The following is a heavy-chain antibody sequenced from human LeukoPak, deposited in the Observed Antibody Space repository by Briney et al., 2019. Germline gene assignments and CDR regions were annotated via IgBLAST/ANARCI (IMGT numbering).Heavy chain of an antibody. Sequence: SETLSLTCTVSGGSISNYYWSWIRQSPGKGLEWIGYIYYSGSTNYNPSLKSRVTISVDTSKNQFSLKLSSVTAADTAVYYCARNPYDILTGFYKNPGGFDFWGQGTLVTVSS. D-gene: IGHD3-9*01. CDR1: GGSISNYY. CDR3: ARNPYDILTGFYKNPGGFDF. V-gene: IGHV4-59*01. CDR2: IYYSGST. J-gene: IGHJ4*02.